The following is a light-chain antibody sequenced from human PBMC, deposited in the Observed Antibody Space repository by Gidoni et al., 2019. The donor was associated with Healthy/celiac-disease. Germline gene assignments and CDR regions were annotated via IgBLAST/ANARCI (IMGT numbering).Light chain of an antibody. Sequence: DIVMTKSPLSLPVTPGEPASISCRSSQSLVQSNGYNYLDWYLQNPGHSPQLLIYLGSNRSSGVPDMFSGSGSGTYCTLKISRVEAADVGFYYCMQALQTPLTFGGGTKVEIK. CDR1: QSLVQSNGYNY. CDR2: LGS. CDR3: MQALQTPLT. V-gene: IGKV2-28*01. J-gene: IGKJ4*01.